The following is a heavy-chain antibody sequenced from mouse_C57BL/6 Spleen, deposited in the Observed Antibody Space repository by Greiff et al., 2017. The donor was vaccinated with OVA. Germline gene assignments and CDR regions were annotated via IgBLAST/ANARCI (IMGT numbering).Heavy chain of an antibody. CDR3: AREGGLYYGSSYGYFDV. V-gene: IGHV1-82*01. Sequence: VQLQQSGPELVKPGASVKISCKASGYAFSSSWMNWVKQRPGKGLEWIGRIYPGDGDTNYNGKFKGKATLTADKSSSTAYMQLSSLTSEDSAVYFCAREGGLYYGSSYGYFDVWGTGTTVTVSS. D-gene: IGHD1-1*01. CDR1: GYAFSSSW. J-gene: IGHJ1*03. CDR2: IYPGDGDT.